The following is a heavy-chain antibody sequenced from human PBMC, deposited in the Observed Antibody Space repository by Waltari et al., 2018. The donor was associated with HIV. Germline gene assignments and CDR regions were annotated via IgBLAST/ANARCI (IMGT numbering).Heavy chain of an antibody. Sequence: EVQLLESGGGLVQPCRFLRLSCAASGFKFYDYAMRWVRQPPGKGLEWVSIISWHSIRITYADSVRGRFTISRDNAKKSLYLQMDSLRPEDTALYYCTRGPMYNWFDPWGQGTLVTVSS. CDR2: ISWHSIRI. V-gene: IGHV3-9*01. CDR1: GFKFYDYA. CDR3: TRGPMYNWFDP. D-gene: IGHD3-10*01. J-gene: IGHJ5*02.